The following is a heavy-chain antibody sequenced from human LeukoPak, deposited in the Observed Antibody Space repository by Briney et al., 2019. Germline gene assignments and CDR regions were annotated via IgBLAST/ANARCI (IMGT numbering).Heavy chain of an antibody. Sequence: GGSLRLSCAASGFTFSSYAMNWVRQAPGKGLEWVSAISGSGGSTYYADSVKGRFTISRDNSKNTLYLQMNSLRAEDTAVYYCAKGGIIPDDAFDIWGQGTMVTVSS. V-gene: IGHV3-23*01. J-gene: IGHJ3*02. CDR2: ISGSGGST. D-gene: IGHD3-16*01. CDR3: AKGGIIPDDAFDI. CDR1: GFTFSSYA.